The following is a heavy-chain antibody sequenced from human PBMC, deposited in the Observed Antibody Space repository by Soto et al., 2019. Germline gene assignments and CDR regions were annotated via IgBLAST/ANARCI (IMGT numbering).Heavy chain of an antibody. CDR3: ARVNIAAAGSWFDP. V-gene: IGHV4-59*01. CDR2: IYYSGST. J-gene: IGHJ5*02. Sequence: PSETLSLTCTVSGGSISSYYWSWIRQPPGKGLEWIGYIYYSGSTNYNPSLKSRVTISVDTSKNQFSLKLSSVTAADTAVYYCARVNIAAAGSWFDPWGQGTLVTVSS. CDR1: GGSISSYY. D-gene: IGHD6-13*01.